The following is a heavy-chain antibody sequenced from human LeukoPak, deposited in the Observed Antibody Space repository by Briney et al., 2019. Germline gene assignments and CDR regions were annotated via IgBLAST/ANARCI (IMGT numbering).Heavy chain of an antibody. J-gene: IGHJ4*02. CDR1: GFDFSNNG. V-gene: IGHV3-30*02. Sequence: GGSLRLSCGASGFDFSNNGMHWVRQAPGKGLEWVAFIRYDAANQYYADSVKGRFTISRDNSKNTLYLEMDSLRSEDTAIYHCAKDIAVSDCYFDYWGQGTLVTVTS. CDR3: AKDIAVSDCYFDY. D-gene: IGHD6-19*01. CDR2: IRYDAANQ.